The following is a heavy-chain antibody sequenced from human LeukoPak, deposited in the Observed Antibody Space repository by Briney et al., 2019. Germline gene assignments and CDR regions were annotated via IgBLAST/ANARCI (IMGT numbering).Heavy chain of an antibody. CDR3: ARSHYSRGWEYFDY. D-gene: IGHD6-19*01. J-gene: IGHJ4*02. CDR2: INPSGGST. Sequence: ASAKVSCKASGYTFTSYYVRWVRQAPGEGLEWRGIINPSGGSTIYAQKFHGRVTMTWDMSTSTVYMELSSLRSGDTAVYYCARSHYSRGWEYFDYRGQGTLVTVSS. V-gene: IGHV1-46*01. CDR1: GYTFTSYY.